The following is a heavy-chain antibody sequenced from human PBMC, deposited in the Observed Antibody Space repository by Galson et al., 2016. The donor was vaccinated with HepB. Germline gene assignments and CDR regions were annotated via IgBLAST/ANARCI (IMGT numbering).Heavy chain of an antibody. D-gene: IGHD3-22*01. Sequence: LSLTCAVSGGSISSSKWWIWVRQPPGKGLEWIGEIFHSGTTKYNPSLKSRVHISIDKSKNQFSLNLTSVTAADTAVYYCGSGPRSYYYYFDHWGQGTLVTVSS. V-gene: IGHV4-4*02. J-gene: IGHJ4*02. CDR3: GSGPRSYYYYFDH. CDR1: GGSISSSKW. CDR2: IFHSGTT.